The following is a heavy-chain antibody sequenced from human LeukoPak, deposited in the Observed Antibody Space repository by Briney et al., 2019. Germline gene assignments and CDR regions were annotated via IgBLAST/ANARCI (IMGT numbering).Heavy chain of an antibody. J-gene: IGHJ4*02. Sequence: PGGSLRLSCAASGFTFSSYWMHWVRQPPGKGLVWASRISGDGTTTYADSVKGRFTISRDNAKNTLFLQMNSLRAEDTAVYYCARRNPELGKSYDYWGQGTLVTVSS. CDR1: GFTFSSYW. D-gene: IGHD7-27*01. CDR3: ARRNPELGKSYDY. V-gene: IGHV3-74*01. CDR2: ISGDGTT.